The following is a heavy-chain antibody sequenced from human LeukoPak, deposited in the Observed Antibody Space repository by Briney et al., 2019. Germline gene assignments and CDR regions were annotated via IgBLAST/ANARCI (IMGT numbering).Heavy chain of an antibody. J-gene: IGHJ4*02. CDR3: ARDRLGMYYFDY. V-gene: IGHV4-34*01. CDR1: GGSFSGYY. D-gene: IGHD5-12*01. CDR2: INHSGST. Sequence: PSETLSLACAAYGGSFSGYYWSWIRQPPGKGLEWIGEINHSGSTNYNPSLKSRVTISVDTSKNQFSLKLSSVTAADTAVYYCARDRLGMYYFDYWGQGTLVTVSS.